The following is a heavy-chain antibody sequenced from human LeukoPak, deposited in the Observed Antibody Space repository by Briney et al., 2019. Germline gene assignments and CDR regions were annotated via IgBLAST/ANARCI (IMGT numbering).Heavy chain of an antibody. CDR2: MNPNSGNT. CDR1: GYTFTSYD. D-gene: IGHD6-13*01. V-gene: IGHV1-8*01. Sequence: ASVKVSCKASGYTFTSYDINWVRQATGQGLEWMGWMNPNSGNTGYAQKFQGRVTMTRNTSIRTAYMELSSLRSEDTAVYYCAGSIAAAGTFDYWGQGTLVTVSS. CDR3: AGSIAAAGTFDY. J-gene: IGHJ4*02.